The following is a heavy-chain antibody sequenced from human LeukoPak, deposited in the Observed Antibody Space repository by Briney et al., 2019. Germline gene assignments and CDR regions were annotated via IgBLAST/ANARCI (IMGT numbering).Heavy chain of an antibody. D-gene: IGHD1-26*01. CDR3: ARRRYSGSSQHFDY. V-gene: IGHV3-9*01. CDR1: GFTFSDYY. Sequence: GGSLRLSCAASGFTFSDYYMSWVRQAPGKGLEWVSGISWNSRSIGYADSVKGRFTISRDNAKNSLYLQMNSLRAEDTAVYYCARRRYSGSSQHFDYWGQGTLVTVSS. CDR2: ISWNSRSI. J-gene: IGHJ4*02.